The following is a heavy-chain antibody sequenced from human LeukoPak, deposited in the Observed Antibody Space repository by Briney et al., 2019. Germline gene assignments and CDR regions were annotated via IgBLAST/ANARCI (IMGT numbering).Heavy chain of an antibody. V-gene: IGHV4-61*01. CDR1: GGSVSSGSYY. CDR3: ARGSNYDFWSGSPYFDY. Sequence: SETLSLTCTVSGGSVSSGSYYWSWIRQPPGKGLEWIGHIYYSGSTNYNPSLKSRVTISVDTSKNQFSLKLSSVTAADTAVYYCARGSNYDFWSGSPYFDYWGQGTLVTVSS. D-gene: IGHD3-3*01. J-gene: IGHJ4*02. CDR2: IYYSGST.